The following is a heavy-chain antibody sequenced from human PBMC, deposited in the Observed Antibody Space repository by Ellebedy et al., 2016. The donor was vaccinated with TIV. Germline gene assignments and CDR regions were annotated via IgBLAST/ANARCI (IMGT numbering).Heavy chain of an antibody. CDR3: ARDPGYYYYGMDV. J-gene: IGHJ6*02. V-gene: IGHV3-33*08. CDR1: GFTFSTSG. CDR2: IWFDDSNT. Sequence: GGSLRLSCTASGFTFSTSGMHWVRQAPGKGLEWVAVIWFDDSNTYYADSVKGRFTISRDNAKNSLYLQMNSLRAEDTAVYYCARDPGYYYYGMDVWGQGTTVTVSS.